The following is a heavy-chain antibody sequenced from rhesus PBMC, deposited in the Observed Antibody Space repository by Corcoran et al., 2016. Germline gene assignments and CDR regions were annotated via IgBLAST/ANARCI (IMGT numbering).Heavy chain of an antibody. Sequence: QVQLQESGPGLVKPSETLSLTCAVSGYSISRGYYWNWIRQPPGKGLEWIGSIYGSGGSNYLNPSLKSRVTLSVDTSKNQFSLKLSSVTAADTAVYYCGFSYGQYWGQGVLVTVSS. CDR3: GFSYGQY. CDR2: IYGSGGSN. D-gene: IGHD5-36*01. CDR1: GYSISRGYY. V-gene: IGHV4S14*01. J-gene: IGHJ4*01.